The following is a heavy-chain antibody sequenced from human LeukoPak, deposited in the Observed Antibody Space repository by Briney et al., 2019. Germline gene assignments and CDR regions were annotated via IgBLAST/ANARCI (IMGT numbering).Heavy chain of an antibody. Sequence: GGSLRLSCAASGFTFDDYDMSWVRQAPGKGLEWVSAISGSGGSTYYADSVKGRFTISRDNSKNTLYLQMNSLRAEDTAVYYCAKDGGGIAVAGTIFFDYWGQGTLVTVSS. V-gene: IGHV3-23*01. CDR1: GFTFDDYD. CDR3: AKDGGGIAVAGTIFFDY. CDR2: ISGSGGST. D-gene: IGHD6-19*01. J-gene: IGHJ4*02.